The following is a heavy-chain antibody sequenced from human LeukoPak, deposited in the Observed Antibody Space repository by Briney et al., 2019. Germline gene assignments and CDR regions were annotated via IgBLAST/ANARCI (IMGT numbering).Heavy chain of an antibody. CDR2: IYYSGST. CDR1: GGSISSYY. D-gene: IGHD1-26*01. CDR3: ARRSGPGDFFDY. Sequence: SETLSLTCTVPGGSISSYYWSWIRQPPGKGLEWTGYIYYSGSTNYNPSLKSRVTISVDTSKNQFSLKLSSVTAADTAVYYCARRSGPGDFFDYWGQGTLVTVSS. J-gene: IGHJ4*02. V-gene: IGHV4-59*08.